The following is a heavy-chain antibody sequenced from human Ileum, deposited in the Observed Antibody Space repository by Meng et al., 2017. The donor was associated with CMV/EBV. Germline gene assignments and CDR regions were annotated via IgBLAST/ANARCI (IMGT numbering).Heavy chain of an antibody. V-gene: IGHV4-4*02. D-gene: IGHD3-10*01. J-gene: IGHJ5*02. CDR3: ASNGDVDYSWFDP. Sequence: GSLRLSCAGSGGSISSSNWWSWVRQPPGKGLEWIGEIYHSGSTNYNPSLKSRVTISVDKSKNQFSLKLSPVTAADTAVYYCASNGDVDYSWFDPWGQGTLVTVSS. CDR1: GGSISSSNW. CDR2: IYHSGST.